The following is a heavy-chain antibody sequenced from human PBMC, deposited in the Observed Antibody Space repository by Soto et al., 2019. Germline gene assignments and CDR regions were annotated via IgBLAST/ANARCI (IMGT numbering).Heavy chain of an antibody. CDR1: GYSFTMYG. CDR3: ARLIATSADY. CDR2: ISTYLGTT. D-gene: IGHD3-16*02. J-gene: IGHJ4*02. V-gene: IGHV1-18*01. Sequence: QVQLVQSEGEVRRPGASVKVSCKASGYSFTMYGITWVRQAPGQGLEWMGWISTYLGTTKYARKFQGRVTMTTDTSTSTAYMDLRTLRSDDPAVYYCARLIATSADYWGQGTLVTVSS.